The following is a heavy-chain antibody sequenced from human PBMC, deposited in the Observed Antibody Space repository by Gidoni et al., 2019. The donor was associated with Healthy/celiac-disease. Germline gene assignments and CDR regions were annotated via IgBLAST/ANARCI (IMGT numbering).Heavy chain of an antibody. V-gene: IGHV3-13*05. Sequence: EVQLVVYGGGWLQSGVPLRLSCAASGSPFRRYNMHWVRQATGQGPEWVSAMGTTGDPYYPGSVQGRFTISREYAKNSLYLQMNSLRAGDTAVYYCARAVYSSIHPSMAIDYWGQGTLVTVSS. CDR3: ARAVYSSIHPSMAIDY. D-gene: IGHD6-13*01. CDR2: MGTTGDP. CDR1: GSPFRRYN. J-gene: IGHJ4*02.